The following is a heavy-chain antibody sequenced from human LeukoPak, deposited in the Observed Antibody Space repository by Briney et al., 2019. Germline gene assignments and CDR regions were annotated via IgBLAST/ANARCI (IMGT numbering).Heavy chain of an antibody. D-gene: IGHD2/OR15-2a*01. J-gene: IGHJ4*02. CDR3: ARDYVYAFDY. CDR2: ISGDGNAK. Sequence: GGSLRLSRAVSVLSFIGDSINWVCQAPGKGLEWVSYISGDGNAKHYTDSVKGRFTISRDNAKNALYLQMNSLTAEDMAPYFCARDYVYAFDYWGQGTLVTVSS. CDR1: VLSFIGDS. V-gene: IGHV3-48*01.